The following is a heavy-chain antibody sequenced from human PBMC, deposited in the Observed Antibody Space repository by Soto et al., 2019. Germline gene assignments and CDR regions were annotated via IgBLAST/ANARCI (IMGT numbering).Heavy chain of an antibody. J-gene: IGHJ4*02. D-gene: IGHD6-6*01. CDR2: ISYDGSNK. CDR1: GFTFSSYA. V-gene: IGHV3-30-3*01. CDR3: ARGGYIAARHFDY. Sequence: QVQLVESGGGVVQPGRSLRLSCAASGFTFSSYAMHWVRQAPGKGLEWVAVISYDGSNKYYADSVKGRFTISRDNSKNTLYLQMNSLRAEDTAVYYCARGGYIAARHFDYWGQGTLVTVSS.